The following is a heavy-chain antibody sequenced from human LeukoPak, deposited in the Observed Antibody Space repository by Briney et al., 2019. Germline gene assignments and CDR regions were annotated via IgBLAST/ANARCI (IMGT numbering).Heavy chain of an antibody. Sequence: SETLSLTCAVYGGSFSGYYWSWIRQPPGKGLEWIGEINHSGSTNYNPSLKSRVTISVDTSKNQFSLKLSSVTAADTAVYYCARPKDYYGSGSNFFDYWGQGTLVTVSS. CDR2: INHSGST. V-gene: IGHV4-34*01. CDR3: ARPKDYYGSGSNFFDY. CDR1: GGSFSGYY. D-gene: IGHD3-10*01. J-gene: IGHJ4*02.